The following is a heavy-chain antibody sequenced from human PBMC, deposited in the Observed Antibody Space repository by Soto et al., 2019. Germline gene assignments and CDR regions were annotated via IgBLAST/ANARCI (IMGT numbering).Heavy chain of an antibody. CDR1: GGSISSGGYY. Sequence: SETLSLTCTVSGGSISSGGYYWSWIRQHPGKGLEWIGYIYYSGSTYYNPSLKSRVTISVDKSKNQFSLKLTSVTAADTAVYYCARDQLEGNWFDPWGQGTLVTVSS. J-gene: IGHJ5*02. D-gene: IGHD1-1*01. V-gene: IGHV4-31*03. CDR3: ARDQLEGNWFDP. CDR2: IYYSGST.